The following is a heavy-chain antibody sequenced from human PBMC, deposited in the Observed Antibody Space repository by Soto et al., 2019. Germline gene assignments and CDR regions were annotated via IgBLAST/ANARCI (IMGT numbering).Heavy chain of an antibody. CDR1: GFSLTTNEVV. D-gene: IGHD4-17*01. V-gene: IGHV2-5*01. J-gene: IGHJ4*02. Sequence: QITLKESGPTLVKSTQTLTLTCTFSGFSLTTNEVVVGWIRQPPGKGLEWLGFIYGNNDERYSPSLKSRLAITKDSSNNQVVLTMANMDPADTAIYYCALRTTVTSIDHWGQGLLVSVSS. CDR2: IYGNNDE. CDR3: ALRTTVTSIDH.